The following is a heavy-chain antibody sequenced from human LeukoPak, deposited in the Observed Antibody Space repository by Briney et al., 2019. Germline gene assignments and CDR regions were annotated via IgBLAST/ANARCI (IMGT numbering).Heavy chain of an antibody. CDR1: GGTFSSYA. Sequence: ASVKVSCKASGGTFSSYAISWVRQAPGQGLEWMGGIIPIFGTANYAQKFQGRVTITADESTSTAYMELSSLRSEDTAVYYCARLGYCSSTSGSPEYWGQGTLVTVSS. CDR2: IIPIFGTA. V-gene: IGHV1-69*13. J-gene: IGHJ4*02. D-gene: IGHD2-2*01. CDR3: ARLGYCSSTSGSPEY.